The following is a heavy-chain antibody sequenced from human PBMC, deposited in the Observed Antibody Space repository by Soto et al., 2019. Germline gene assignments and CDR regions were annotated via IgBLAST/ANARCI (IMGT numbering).Heavy chain of an antibody. D-gene: IGHD3-22*01. J-gene: IGHJ4*02. V-gene: IGHV4-34*01. Sequence: PSETLSLTCAVYGGSFSGYYWSCIRQPPGKGLEWIGEIKHSGSTNYNPSLKSRVTISVDTSKNQFSLKLSSVTAADTAVYYCARGRPHYYYDSSGYSDYWGQGTLVTVSS. CDR1: GGSFSGYY. CDR3: ARGRPHYYYDSSGYSDY. CDR2: IKHSGST.